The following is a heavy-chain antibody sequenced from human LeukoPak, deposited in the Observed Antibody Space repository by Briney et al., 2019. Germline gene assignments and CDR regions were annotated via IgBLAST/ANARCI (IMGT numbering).Heavy chain of an antibody. J-gene: IGHJ4*02. V-gene: IGHV4-39*01. Sequence: SETLSLTCTVSGGSISSSSYYWGWIRQPPGKGLEWIGSIYYSVNTYYNPSLKSRVTISVDTSKNQFSLKLSSVTAADTAVYYCARLPIVVVPASGFDYWGQGTLVTVSS. CDR3: ARLPIVVVPASGFDY. D-gene: IGHD2-2*01. CDR2: IYYSVNT. CDR1: GGSISSSSYY.